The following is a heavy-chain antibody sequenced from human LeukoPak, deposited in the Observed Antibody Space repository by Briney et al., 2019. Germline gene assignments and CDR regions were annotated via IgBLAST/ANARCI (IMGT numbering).Heavy chain of an antibody. CDR3: AKEIWPTVTTPGRTYFDY. CDR2: ISSDGSRV. Sequence: GGSLTLSCAASGFTFSDYWMHWVRQAPGKGLVWVSRISSDGSRVTYADSVKGRFTISRDNSKNTLYLQMNSLRPDDTAVYYCAKEIWPTVTTPGRTYFDYWGQGTLVTVSS. V-gene: IGHV3-74*01. CDR1: GFTFSDYW. J-gene: IGHJ4*02. D-gene: IGHD4-17*01.